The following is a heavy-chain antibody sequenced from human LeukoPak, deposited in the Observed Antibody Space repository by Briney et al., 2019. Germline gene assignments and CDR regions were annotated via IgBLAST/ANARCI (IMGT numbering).Heavy chain of an antibody. V-gene: IGHV4-59*08. CDR1: GGSISSYY. CDR3: ATINYDFWSGYPRDNWFDP. J-gene: IGHJ5*02. CDR2: IYYSGST. Sequence: PSETLSLTCTVSGGSISSYYWSWIRQSPGKGLEWIGYIYYSGSTNYNPSLKSRVTISVDTSKNQFSLKLSSVTAADTAVYYCATINYDFWSGYPRDNWFDPWGQGTLVTVSS. D-gene: IGHD3-3*01.